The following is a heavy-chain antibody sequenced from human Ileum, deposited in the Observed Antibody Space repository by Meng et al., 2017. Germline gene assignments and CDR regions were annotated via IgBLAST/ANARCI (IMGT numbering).Heavy chain of an antibody. CDR3: ARDWATSLDS. Sequence: ELQLFESGGCLVPPGGFLRLSCAASGFAFSNFWMSWVRQAPGKGLEWLANIKPDGSDNHYIDSVKGRFTISRDNTKNSLYLELNSLRAEDTAMYYCARDWATSLDSWGQGTLVTVSS. CDR1: GFAFSNFW. V-gene: IGHV3-7*01. CDR2: IKPDGSDN. D-gene: IGHD1-26*01. J-gene: IGHJ5*01.